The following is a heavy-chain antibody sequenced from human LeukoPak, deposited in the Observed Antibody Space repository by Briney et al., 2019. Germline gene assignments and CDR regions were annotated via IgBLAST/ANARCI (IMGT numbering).Heavy chain of an antibody. CDR3: ARLSYVAGTTGNYYFDY. D-gene: IGHD6-19*01. V-gene: IGHV4-59*01. CDR1: GDSISSYY. CDR2: IYYSGST. J-gene: IGHJ4*02. Sequence: PSETLSLTCTVSGDSISSYYWSWIRQPPGKGLECIGYIYYSGSTNYNPSLKSRVTISLDTSKNQFSLKMSSVTAADTAVYYCARLSYVAGTTGNYYFDYWGQGTLVTVSS.